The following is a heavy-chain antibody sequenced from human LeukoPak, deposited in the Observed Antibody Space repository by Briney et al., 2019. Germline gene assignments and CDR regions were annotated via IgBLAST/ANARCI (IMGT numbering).Heavy chain of an antibody. CDR3: ARDRPPYYYDSSGYYYYAFDI. CDR2: IIPIFGTA. J-gene: IGHJ3*02. V-gene: IGHV1-69*05. CDR1: GGTFSSYA. Sequence: SAKVSCKASGGTFSSYAISWVRQAPGQGREWMGRIIPIFGTANYAQKFQGRVTITTDESTSTAYMELSSLRSEDTAVYYCARDRPPYYYDSSGYYYYAFDIWGQGTMVTVSS. D-gene: IGHD3-22*01.